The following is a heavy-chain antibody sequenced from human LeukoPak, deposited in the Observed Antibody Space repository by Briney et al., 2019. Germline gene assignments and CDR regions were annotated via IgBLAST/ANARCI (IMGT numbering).Heavy chain of an antibody. CDR2: IHYSGST. D-gene: IGHD2-15*01. Sequence: SETLSLTCTVSGGSISSYYWSWTGQPPGKGLEWIGYIHYSGSTNYNPSLKSRVTISVDTSKNQFSLKLSSVTAADTAVYYCARTTEGYCRGRSCYSYYYYMDVWGKGTTVTVSS. CDR1: GGSISSYY. V-gene: IGHV4-59*01. CDR3: ARTTEGYCRGRSCYSYYYYMDV. J-gene: IGHJ6*03.